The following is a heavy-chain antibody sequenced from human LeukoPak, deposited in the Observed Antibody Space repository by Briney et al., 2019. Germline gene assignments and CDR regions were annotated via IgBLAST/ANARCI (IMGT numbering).Heavy chain of an antibody. CDR2: ISGSGGTT. CDR1: GFTFSDYA. V-gene: IGHV3-23*01. Sequence: GESLRLSCAASGFTFSDYAMSWVRQAPGKGLEWFSSISGSGGTTYHADSVKGRFTISRDNPKNALYLQMNSLRAEDTAVYYCAKVRGTYNVGAFDIWGQGTMVTVSS. CDR3: AKVRGTYNVGAFDI. J-gene: IGHJ3*02. D-gene: IGHD1-26*01.